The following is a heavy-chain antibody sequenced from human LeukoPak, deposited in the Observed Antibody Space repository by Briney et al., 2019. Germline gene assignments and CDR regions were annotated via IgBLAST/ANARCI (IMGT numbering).Heavy chain of an antibody. J-gene: IGHJ4*02. Sequence: GGSLRLSCAASGFTFSSYAMSWVRQAPGKGLEWVSAISGSGGSTYYADSVKGRFTISRDNSKNTLYLQMNSLRAEDTAVYYCANPRTPWGIAVAGRGLGYWGQGTLVTVSS. CDR2: ISGSGGST. CDR1: GFTFSSYA. V-gene: IGHV3-23*01. D-gene: IGHD6-19*01. CDR3: ANPRTPWGIAVAGRGLGY.